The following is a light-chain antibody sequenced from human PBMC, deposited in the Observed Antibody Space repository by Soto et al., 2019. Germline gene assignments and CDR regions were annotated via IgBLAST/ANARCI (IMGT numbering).Light chain of an antibody. Sequence: DIQMTQSPSSLSASLGDRVTITCQASQDISNYLKWYQQKPGKAPTTLVYGASNLEKGVPSRFSGSGSGTDFTFTISSLQPEDIATYYCQQYDNIPITFGQGTRLEIK. V-gene: IGKV1-33*01. CDR1: QDISNY. CDR3: QQYDNIPIT. CDR2: GAS. J-gene: IGKJ5*01.